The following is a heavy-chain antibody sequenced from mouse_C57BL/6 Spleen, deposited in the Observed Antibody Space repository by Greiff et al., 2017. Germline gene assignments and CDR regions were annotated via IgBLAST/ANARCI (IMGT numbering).Heavy chain of an antibody. Sequence: EVQLQESGPSLVRPSQTLSLTCTVTGFSINSDCYWIWIRQFPGNKLEYIGYTFYSGITYYNPSLESRTYITRDTSKNQFSLKLSSVTTEDTATYYCAREAYYSNPSYWYFDVWGTGTTVTVSS. CDR3: AREAYYSNPSYWYFDV. J-gene: IGHJ1*03. CDR1: GFSINSDCY. D-gene: IGHD2-5*01. CDR2: TFYSGIT. V-gene: IGHV3-3*01.